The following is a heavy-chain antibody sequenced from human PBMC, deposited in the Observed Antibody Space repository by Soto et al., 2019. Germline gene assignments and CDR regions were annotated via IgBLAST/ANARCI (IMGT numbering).Heavy chain of an antibody. D-gene: IGHD3-10*01. CDR1: GGSISSGGYY. CDR3: ARTPLL. CDR2: IYYSGST. V-gene: IGHV4-31*01. J-gene: IGHJ4*02. Sequence: QVQLQESGPGLVKPSQTLSLTCTVSGGSISSGGYYWSWIRQHPGKGLEWIGYIYYSGSTYYNPSXXXXXXXXXXXXXXXXXXXXXXXXAAXXXVXYCARTPLLWGQGTLVTVSS.